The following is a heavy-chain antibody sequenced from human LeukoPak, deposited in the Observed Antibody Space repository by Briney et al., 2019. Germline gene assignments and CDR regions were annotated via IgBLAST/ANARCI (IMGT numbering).Heavy chain of an antibody. D-gene: IGHD3-3*01. V-gene: IGHV3-23*01. CDR1: GFTFSSNA. CDR2: ISGSGGST. J-gene: IGHJ6*02. CDR3: AKAHYDFWSGPSGSSYGMDV. Sequence: PGGSLRLSCAASGFTFSSNAMSWVRQAPGKGLEWVSAISGSGGSTYYADSVKGRFTTSRDNSKNTLYLQMNSLRAEDTAVYYCAKAHYDFWSGPSGSSYGMDVWGQGTTVTVSS.